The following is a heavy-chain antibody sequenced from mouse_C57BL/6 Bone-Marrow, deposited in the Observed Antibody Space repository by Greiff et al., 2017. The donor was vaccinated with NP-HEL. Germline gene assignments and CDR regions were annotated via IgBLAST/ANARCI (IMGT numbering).Heavy chain of an antibody. CDR1: GYSITSDY. D-gene: IGHD2-2*01. CDR2: ISYSGST. CDR3: ARSPLWLRRNDYAMDY. V-gene: IGHV3-8*01. Sequence: EVQLQESGPGLAKPSQTLSLTCSVTGYSITSDYWNWIRKFPGNKLEYMGYISYSGSTYYNPSLKSRISITRDTSKNQYYLQLNSVTTEDTATYYCARSPLWLRRNDYAMDYGGQGTSVTVAS. J-gene: IGHJ4*01.